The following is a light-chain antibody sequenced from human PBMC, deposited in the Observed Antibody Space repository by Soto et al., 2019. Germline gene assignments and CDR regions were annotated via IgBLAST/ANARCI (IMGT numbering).Light chain of an antibody. CDR2: TGS. J-gene: IGKJ5*01. V-gene: IGKV1-39*01. Sequence: DIQLTQPPSSLSASVGDTISIPCRSFQTIRKSINWSQQRPGKAPKLLIYTGSSLQSWVPSRFSGSGSGTDFTLTINSLQPEDFATYYCHPAANFLIPFGPVTLSVIK. CDR3: HPAANFLIP. CDR1: QTIRKS.